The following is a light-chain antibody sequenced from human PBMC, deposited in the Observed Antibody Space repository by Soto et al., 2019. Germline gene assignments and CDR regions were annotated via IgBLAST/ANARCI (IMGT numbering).Light chain of an antibody. Sequence: DTQMTLSPSTLSASVGDRVTITCRASQSIGTWMAWYQQIPGKAPKLLIFDASTLQSGVPSRFSGSGSGTEFTLTISSLHPDDFATYYCQQYNGYSYTFGQGTKLEI. CDR1: QSIGTW. V-gene: IGKV1-5*01. CDR2: DAS. J-gene: IGKJ2*01. CDR3: QQYNGYSYT.